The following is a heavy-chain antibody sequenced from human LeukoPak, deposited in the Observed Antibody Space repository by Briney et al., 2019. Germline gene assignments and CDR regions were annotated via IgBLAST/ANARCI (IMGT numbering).Heavy chain of an antibody. V-gene: IGHV1-69*06. D-gene: IGHD2-2*01. CDR3: ATGGGSTFGNFHRYYYYGMDV. J-gene: IGHJ6*02. CDR2: IIPIFGTA. CDR1: GGTFSSYA. Sequence: SVKVSCKASGGTFSSYAISWVRQAPGQGLEWMGGIIPIFGTANYAQKFQGRVTMTEDTSTDTAYMELSSLRSEDTAVYYCATGGGSTFGNFHRYYYYGMDVWGQGTTVTVSS.